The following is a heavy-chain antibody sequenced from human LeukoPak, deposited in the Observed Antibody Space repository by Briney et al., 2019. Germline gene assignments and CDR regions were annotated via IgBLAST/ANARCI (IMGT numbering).Heavy chain of an antibody. J-gene: IGHJ6*03. D-gene: IGHD1-7*01. V-gene: IGHV3-7*01. CDR2: IKQDGSEK. Sequence: GGSLRPSCAASGFTFSSYWMSWVRQAPGKGLEWVANIKQDGSEKYYVDSVKGRFTISRDNAKNSLYLQMNSLRAEDTAVYYCARVGLELELRYYYYYMDVWGKGTTVTVSS. CDR3: ARVGLELELRYYYYYMDV. CDR1: GFTFSSYW.